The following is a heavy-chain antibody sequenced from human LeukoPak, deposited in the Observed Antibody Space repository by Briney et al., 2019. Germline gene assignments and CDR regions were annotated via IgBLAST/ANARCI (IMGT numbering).Heavy chain of an antibody. CDR2: IIPIFGTA. CDR1: GGTFSSYA. Sequence: SVKVSCKASGGTFSSYAISWVRQAPGQGLEWMGRIIPIFGTANYAQKFQGRVTITTDESTSTAYMELSSLRSEDTAVYYCARAPKYYYDSSGYYPLNYWGQGTLVTVSS. CDR3: ARAPKYYYDSSGYYPLNY. D-gene: IGHD3-22*01. J-gene: IGHJ4*02. V-gene: IGHV1-69*05.